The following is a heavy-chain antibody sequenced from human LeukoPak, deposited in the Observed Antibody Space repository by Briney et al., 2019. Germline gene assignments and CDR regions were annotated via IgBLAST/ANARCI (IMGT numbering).Heavy chain of an antibody. CDR3: ARDSPTGYYSY. V-gene: IGHV3-7*01. CDR1: GFTFSTYW. D-gene: IGHD3-22*01. Sequence: PGGSLRLSCAASGFTFSTYWMSWVRQAPGKGLEWVANIKEDGSDKYYVDSVKGRLTISRDNAENSLFLQMVSLRAEDTAVYHCARDSPTGYYSYWGQGTLVTVSS. J-gene: IGHJ4*02. CDR2: IKEDGSDK.